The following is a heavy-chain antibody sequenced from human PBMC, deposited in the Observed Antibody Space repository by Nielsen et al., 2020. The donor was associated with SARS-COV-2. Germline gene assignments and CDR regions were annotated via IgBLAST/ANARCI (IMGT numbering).Heavy chain of an antibody. CDR3: AREWGRGATRFFSGLDV. CDR2: IYNSGRT. V-gene: IGHV4-31*03. Sequence: SETLSLTCTVSGDSISSGDYYWTWIRQHPGKGLEWIGDIYNSGRTYYNPSLKGRFTISPDTSGNQFSLRVSSVTAADTAVYYCAREWGRGATRFFSGLDVWGQGTTVAVSS. D-gene: IGHD3-10*01. J-gene: IGHJ6*02. CDR1: GDSISSGDYY.